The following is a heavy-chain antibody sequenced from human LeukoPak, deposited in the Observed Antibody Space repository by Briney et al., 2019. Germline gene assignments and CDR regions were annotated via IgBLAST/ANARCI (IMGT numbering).Heavy chain of an antibody. D-gene: IGHD3-3*01. CDR3: ARDPGGSGYCDY. J-gene: IGHJ4*02. CDR1: GFSLSSYW. V-gene: IGHV3-74*01. CDR2: TNSDGSST. Sequence: GGSLRLSCAASGFSLSSYWIHWVRQAPGKGLVWVSHTNSDGSSTSYADSVKGRFTISRDNAKNTLYLQMNSLRAEDTAVYYCARDPGGSGYCDYWGQGTLVTVSS.